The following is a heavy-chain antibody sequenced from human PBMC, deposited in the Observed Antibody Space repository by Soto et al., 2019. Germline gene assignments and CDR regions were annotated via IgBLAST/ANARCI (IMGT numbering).Heavy chain of an antibody. V-gene: IGHV5-51*01. J-gene: IGHJ6*02. Sequence: GESLKISCKGSGYSFTSYWIGWVRQMPGKGLEWMGIIYPGDSDTRYSPSFQGQVTISADKSISTAYLQWSSLKASGTAMYYCARAIQTDYYYYYGMDVWGQGTTVTLSS. CDR2: IYPGDSDT. D-gene: IGHD2-2*02. CDR3: ARAIQTDYYYYYGMDV. CDR1: GYSFTSYW.